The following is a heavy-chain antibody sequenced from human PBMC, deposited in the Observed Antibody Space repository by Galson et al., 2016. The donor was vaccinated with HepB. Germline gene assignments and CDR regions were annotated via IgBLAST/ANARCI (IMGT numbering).Heavy chain of an antibody. CDR3: AREGSSSFLYGMHV. D-gene: IGHD6-6*01. Sequence: SVKVSCKASGGTFSSYAISWVRQAPGQGLEWMGGIIPIFGTVNYEQKFQGRVTMTADESTSTAYMELSSLRSKDTAVYYCAREGSSSFLYGMHVWGQGTTVTVSS. CDR2: IIPIFGTV. CDR1: GGTFSSYA. J-gene: IGHJ6*02. V-gene: IGHV1-69*13.